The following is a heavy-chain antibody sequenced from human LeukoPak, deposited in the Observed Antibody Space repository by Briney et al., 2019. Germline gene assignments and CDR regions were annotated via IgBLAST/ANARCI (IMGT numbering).Heavy chain of an antibody. D-gene: IGHD2-15*01. V-gene: IGHV4-34*01. CDR1: GGSFSGYY. CDR2: INHSGST. CDR3: ARRCSGGSCYPGIDY. J-gene: IGHJ4*02. Sequence: SETLSLTCAVYGGSFSGYYWSWIRQPPGKGLEWIGEINHSGSTNYNPSLKSRVTISVDTSKNQFSLKLSSVTAADTAVYYCARRCSGGSCYPGIDYWGQGTLVTVSS.